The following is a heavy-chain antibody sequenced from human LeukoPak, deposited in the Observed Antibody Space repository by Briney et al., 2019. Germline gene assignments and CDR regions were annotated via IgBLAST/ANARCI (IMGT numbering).Heavy chain of an antibody. D-gene: IGHD3-22*01. V-gene: IGHV1-69*04. Sequence: GASVKVSCKASGGTFSSYVISWVRQAPGQGLEWMGRIIPILGIANYAQKFQGRVTITADKSTSTAYMELSSLRSEDTAVYYCAGAWHYYDSSGHNWFDPWGQGTLVTVSS. CDR3: AGAWHYYDSSGHNWFDP. CDR2: IIPILGIA. J-gene: IGHJ5*02. CDR1: GGTFSSYV.